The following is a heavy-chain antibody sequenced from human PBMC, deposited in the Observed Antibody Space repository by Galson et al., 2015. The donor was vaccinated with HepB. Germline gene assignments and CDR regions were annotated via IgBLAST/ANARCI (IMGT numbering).Heavy chain of an antibody. CDR3: AKDGGRDKYYYDSSGRPVWYFDL. J-gene: IGHJ2*01. V-gene: IGHV3-23*01. CDR1: GFTFSSYA. CDR2: ISGSGGST. D-gene: IGHD3-22*01. Sequence: SLRLSCAASGFTFSSYAMSWVRQAPGKGLEWVSAISGSGGSTYYADSVKGRFTISRDNSKNTLYLQMNSLRAEDTAVYYCAKDGGRDKYYYDSSGRPVWYFDLWGRGTLVTVSS.